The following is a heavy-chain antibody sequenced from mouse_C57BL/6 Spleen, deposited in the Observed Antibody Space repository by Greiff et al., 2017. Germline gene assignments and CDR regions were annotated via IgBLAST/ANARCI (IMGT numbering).Heavy chain of an antibody. D-gene: IGHD2-3*01. Sequence: QVQLQQSGAELMKPGASVKLSCKATGYTFTGYWIEWVKQRPGHGLEWIGEILPGSGSTNYNEKFKGKATFTADTSSNTAYMQLNSLTTEDSAICYCARLDSLYDGYLLYAMDYWGQGTSVTVSS. V-gene: IGHV1-9*01. CDR1: GYTFTGYW. CDR2: ILPGSGST. CDR3: ARLDSLYDGYLLYAMDY. J-gene: IGHJ4*01.